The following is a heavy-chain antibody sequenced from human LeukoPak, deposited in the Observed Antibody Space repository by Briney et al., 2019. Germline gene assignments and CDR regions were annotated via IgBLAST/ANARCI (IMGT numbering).Heavy chain of an antibody. CDR2: ISGSGGST. J-gene: IGHJ4*02. D-gene: IGHD3-22*01. V-gene: IGHV3-23*01. CDR1: GFTFSSYG. CDR3: AKDGYNYYDTSFDY. Sequence: GGSLRLSCAASGFTFSSYGMSWVRQAPGKGLEWVSAISGSGGSTYYADSVKGRFTISRDNSKNTLYLQMNSLRAEDTAVYYCAKDGYNYYDTSFDYWGQGTLVTVSS.